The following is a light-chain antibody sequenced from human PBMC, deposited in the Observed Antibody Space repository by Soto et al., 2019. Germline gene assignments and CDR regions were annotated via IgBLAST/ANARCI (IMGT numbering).Light chain of an antibody. CDR2: GAS. V-gene: IGKV3-20*01. J-gene: IGKJ1*01. CDR1: QSVSSY. Sequence: EIVMTQSPATLSVSPGERSALSCRASQSVSSYLAWYQQKPGQAPRLLIFGASIRVTGIPDRFIGSGSGTDFTLTISRLEPEDFAVYYCQHYVTSLTTFGQGTKVDI. CDR3: QHYVTSLTT.